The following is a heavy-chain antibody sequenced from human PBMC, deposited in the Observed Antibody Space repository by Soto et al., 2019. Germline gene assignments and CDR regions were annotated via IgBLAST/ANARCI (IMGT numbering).Heavy chain of an antibody. CDR3: ARASGSRPYYYYYYGMDV. CDR1: GYTFTSYA. CDR2: INAGNGNT. J-gene: IGHJ6*02. V-gene: IGHV1-3*01. D-gene: IGHD1-26*01. Sequence: ASVKVSCKASGYTFTSYAMHWVRQAPGQRLEWMGWINAGNGNTKYSQKFQGRVTITRDTSASTAYMELSSLRSEDTAVYYCARASGSRPYYYYYYGMDVWGQGTTVTAP.